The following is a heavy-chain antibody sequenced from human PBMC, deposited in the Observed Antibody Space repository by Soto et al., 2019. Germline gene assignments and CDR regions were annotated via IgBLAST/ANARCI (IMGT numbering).Heavy chain of an antibody. V-gene: IGHV4-39*01. J-gene: IGHJ4*02. CDR1: GGSISSSSYY. CDR3: ARQSYDSSDYFDY. CDR2: IYYSGST. Sequence: SETLSLTCTVSGGSISSSSYYWGWIRQPPGKGLEWIGSIYYSGSTYYNPSLKSRVTISVDTSRIHFSLKLISVTAADTAVYYCARQSYDSSDYFDYWGQGTLVTVSS. D-gene: IGHD3-22*01.